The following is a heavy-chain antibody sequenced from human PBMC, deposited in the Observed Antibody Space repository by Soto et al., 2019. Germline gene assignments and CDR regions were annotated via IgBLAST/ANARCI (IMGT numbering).Heavy chain of an antibody. CDR2: ISNDGSEK. CDR1: GFRFRTYG. D-gene: IGHD5-12*01. V-gene: IGHV3-30*18. J-gene: IGHJ5*02. Sequence: QVQLVESGGGVVQPGRSLTLSCAASGFRFRTYGMHWVRQAPGKGLEWVAVISNDGSEKYFADSVKGRFAISRDNSMNTLFLQMDSLRDEDTAVYYCAKYVDYSGWNVSFDPWGQGTLVIVSS. CDR3: AKYVDYSGWNVSFDP.